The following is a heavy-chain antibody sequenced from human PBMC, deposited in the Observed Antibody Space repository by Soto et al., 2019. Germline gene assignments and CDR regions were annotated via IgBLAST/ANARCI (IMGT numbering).Heavy chain of an antibody. CDR1: GDSVSINSVA. D-gene: IGHD6-19*01. Sequence: SQTLSLTCAISGDSVSINSVAWNWIRQSPSRGLEWLGRTYYRSKWYNAYSVSVKSRITINPDTSKNQFSLQLKSVTPEDTAVYYCVRDTGSGSGWYGIWGQGTQVTV. CDR2: TYYRSKWYN. CDR3: VRDTGSGSGWYGI. V-gene: IGHV6-1*01. J-gene: IGHJ4*02.